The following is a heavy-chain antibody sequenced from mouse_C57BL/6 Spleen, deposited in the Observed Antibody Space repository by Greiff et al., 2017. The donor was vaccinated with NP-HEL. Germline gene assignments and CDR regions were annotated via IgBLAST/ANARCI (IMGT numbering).Heavy chain of an antibody. CDR2: IYPGSGNT. CDR3: ARSLYPTGFAY. Sequence: VKLMESGAELVRPGASVKLSCKASGYTFTDYYINWVKQRPGQGLEWIARIYPGSGNTYYNEKFKGKATLTAEKSSSTAYMQLSSLTSEDSAVYFCARSLYPTGFAYWGQGTLVTVSA. CDR1: GYTFTDYY. D-gene: IGHD2-1*01. J-gene: IGHJ3*01. V-gene: IGHV1-76*01.